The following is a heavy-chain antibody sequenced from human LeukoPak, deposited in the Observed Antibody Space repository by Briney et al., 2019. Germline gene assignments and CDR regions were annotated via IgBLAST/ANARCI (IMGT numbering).Heavy chain of an antibody. J-gene: IGHJ6*02. CDR1: GFTFSSYA. CDR2: ISYDGSNK. CDR3: ARVGGPEDSYYYYGMDV. V-gene: IGHV3-30-3*01. D-gene: IGHD3-16*01. Sequence: GGSLRLSCAAYGFTFSSYAMHWVRQAPGKGMEWVAVISYDGSNKYYADSVKGRFTISRDNSKNTLYLQMNSLRAEDTAVYYCARVGGPEDSYYYYGMDVWGQGTTVTVSS.